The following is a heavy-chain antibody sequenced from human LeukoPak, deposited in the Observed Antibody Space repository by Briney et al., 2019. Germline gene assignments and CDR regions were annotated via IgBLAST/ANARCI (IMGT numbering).Heavy chain of an antibody. J-gene: IGHJ4*02. D-gene: IGHD3-22*01. CDR2: IYYSGST. V-gene: IGHV4-59*01. CDR3: ARDGDYYDSSGHGYFDY. Sequence: SETLSLTCTVSGGSISSYYWSWIRQPPGKGLEWIGYIYYSGSTNYNPSLKSRVTISVDTSKNQFSLKLSSVTAADTAVYYCARDGDYYDSSGHGYFDYWGQGTLVTVS. CDR1: GGSISSYY.